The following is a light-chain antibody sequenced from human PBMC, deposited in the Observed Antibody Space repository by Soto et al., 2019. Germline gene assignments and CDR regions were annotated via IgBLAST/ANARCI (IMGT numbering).Light chain of an antibody. Sequence: EIVLTQSPATLSLSPGERATLSCRASQNVANYLDWYQQKPGQAPRLLIYESSNRATGIPARFSGSGSGTEFTLTISSLQSEDYAVYYCHQYNNWPPWTFGQGTKVEIK. CDR1: QNVANY. CDR2: ESS. V-gene: IGKV3-15*01. CDR3: HQYNNWPPWT. J-gene: IGKJ1*01.